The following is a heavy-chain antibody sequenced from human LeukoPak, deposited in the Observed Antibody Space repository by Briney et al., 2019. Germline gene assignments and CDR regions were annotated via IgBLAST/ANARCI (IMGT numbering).Heavy chain of an antibody. V-gene: IGHV4-61*02. D-gene: IGHD2-21*02. CDR1: GGSISSGGYS. Sequence: SETLSLTCAVSGGSISSGGYSWSWIRQPAGKGLEWIGRIYTSGSTNYNPSLKSRVTMSVDTSKNQFSLKLSSVTAADTAVYYCARGDAEAYCGGDCYLFFDYWGQGTLVTISS. CDR2: IYTSGST. CDR3: ARGDAEAYCGGDCYLFFDY. J-gene: IGHJ4*02.